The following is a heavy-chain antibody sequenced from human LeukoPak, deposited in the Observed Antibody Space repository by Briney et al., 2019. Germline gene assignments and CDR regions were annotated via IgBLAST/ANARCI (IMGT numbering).Heavy chain of an antibody. J-gene: IGHJ4*02. V-gene: IGHV3-48*03. CDR2: ISTSGRKI. D-gene: IGHD2-15*01. CDR3: AKGPRDPSEFCSRGTCAPTYDV. Sequence: GGSLRLSCAASGFTFSGYEMNWVRQAPGKGLEWVSYISTSGRKIYYADSVKGRFTISRDNAKNSVYLQMNSLTADDTAIYFCAKGPRDPSEFCSRGTCAPTYDVWGQGTLVTVSS. CDR1: GFTFSGYE.